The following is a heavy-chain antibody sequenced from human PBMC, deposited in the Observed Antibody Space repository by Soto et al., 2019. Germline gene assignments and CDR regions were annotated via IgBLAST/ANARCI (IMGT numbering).Heavy chain of an antibody. D-gene: IGHD1-26*01. V-gene: IGHV3-23*01. Sequence: QTVGSLRLSCAASGFTFSSYATSWVRQAPGKGLEWISSISDTGGNTYYADSMKGRFTISRDNSKNTLYLQMNSLRAEDTAVYYCAKAGPNSHGRNYFDHWGQGTLVTVSS. J-gene: IGHJ4*02. CDR3: AKAGPNSHGRNYFDH. CDR1: GFTFSSYA. CDR2: ISDTGGNT.